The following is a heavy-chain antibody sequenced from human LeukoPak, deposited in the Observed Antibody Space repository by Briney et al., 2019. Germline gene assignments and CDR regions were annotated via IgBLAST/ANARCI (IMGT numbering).Heavy chain of an antibody. Sequence: PGGSLRLSCAASGFTFSSYSMNWVRQAPGKGLEWVSSISSSSSYIYYADSVKGRFTISRDNAKNSLYLQMNSLRAEDTAVYYCARDHVGYGGNSPFDYWGQGTLVTVSS. CDR2: ISSSSSYI. J-gene: IGHJ4*02. CDR3: ARDHVGYGGNSPFDY. CDR1: GFTFSSYS. D-gene: IGHD4-23*01. V-gene: IGHV3-21*01.